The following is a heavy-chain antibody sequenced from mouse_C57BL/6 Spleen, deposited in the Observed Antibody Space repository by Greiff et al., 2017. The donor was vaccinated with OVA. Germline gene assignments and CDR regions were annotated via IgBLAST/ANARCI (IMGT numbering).Heavy chain of an antibody. V-gene: IGHV5-4*01. CDR3: ARNWDEAY. J-gene: IGHJ3*01. CDR2: ISDGGSYT. D-gene: IGHD4-1*01. CDR1: GFTFSSYA. Sequence: EVQLVESGGGLVKPGGSLKLSCAASGFTFSSYAMSWVRQTPEKRLAWVATISDGGSYTYYPDNVKGRFTISRDNAKNNLNLQMSHLKSEDTAMYYCARNWDEAYWGQGTLVTVSA.